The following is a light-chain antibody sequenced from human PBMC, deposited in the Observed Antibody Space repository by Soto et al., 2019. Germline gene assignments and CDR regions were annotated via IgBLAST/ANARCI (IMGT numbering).Light chain of an antibody. J-gene: IGLJ1*01. CDR2: EVS. V-gene: IGLV2-14*03. Sequence: SLLTHPASMFGSPGQSITISCTGTSSDVGGYNFVSWYQQHPGKAPKLMIYEVSSRPSGVSNRFSGSKSGNTASLTISGLQPEDEADYYCSSYTTSSTVVFGTGTKVTVL. CDR3: SSYTTSSTVV. CDR1: SSDVGGYNF.